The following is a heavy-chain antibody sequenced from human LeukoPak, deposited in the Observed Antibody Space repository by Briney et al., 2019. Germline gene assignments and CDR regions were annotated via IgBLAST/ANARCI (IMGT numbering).Heavy chain of an antibody. CDR3: APFNHDQNMFDQ. D-gene: IGHD2/OR15-2a*01. CDR1: GYTFTDYY. Sequence: ASVKVSCKASGYTFTDYYMHWVRQAPGQGLERMGWVIPSSGGTTYAEKFQDRVAMTRDTSTSTAYMELTRLTSDDTAVYYCAPFNHDQNMFDQWGQGTLVTVSS. V-gene: IGHV1-2*02. J-gene: IGHJ4*02. CDR2: VIPSSGGT.